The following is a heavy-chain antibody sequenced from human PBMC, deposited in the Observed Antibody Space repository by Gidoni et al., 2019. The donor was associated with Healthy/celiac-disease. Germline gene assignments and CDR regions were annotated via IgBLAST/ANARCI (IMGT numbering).Heavy chain of an antibody. CDR2: ISSSGSTI. J-gene: IGHJ4*02. CDR1: GFTFSSYE. CDR3: ARDGDYYYFDY. V-gene: IGHV3-48*03. D-gene: IGHD4-17*01. Sequence: EVQLVESGGGLVQPGGSLRLSCAASGFTFSSYEMNWVRQAPGKGLEWVSYISSSGSTIYYADSVKGRFTISRDNAKNSLYLQMNSLRAEDTAVYYCARDGDYYYFDYWGQGTLVTVSS.